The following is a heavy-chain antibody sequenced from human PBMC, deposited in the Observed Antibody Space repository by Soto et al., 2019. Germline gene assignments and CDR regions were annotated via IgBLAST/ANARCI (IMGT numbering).Heavy chain of an antibody. Sequence: SETLSLTCTFTCDSINNRSYYWGWIRQPPGKGLEWIGSIYYSGSTYNNPSLKSRVSMSVDTSKNQFSLKLRSVTAADTALYYCARQRTSVVTQAYFDSWGQGSLVTVSS. V-gene: IGHV4-39*01. J-gene: IGHJ4*02. CDR3: ARQRTSVVTQAYFDS. CDR2: IYYSGST. CDR1: CDSINNRSYY. D-gene: IGHD2-21*02.